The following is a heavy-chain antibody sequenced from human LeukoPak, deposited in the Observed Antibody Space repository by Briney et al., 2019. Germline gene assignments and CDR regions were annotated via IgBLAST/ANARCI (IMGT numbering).Heavy chain of an antibody. CDR3: AKGGYSYGHYFDY. Sequence: PGGSLRLSCAASGFTFSSYGMHWVRQAPGKGLEWVAVISYDGSNKYYADSVKGRFTISRDNSKNTLYLQMNSLRAEDTAVYYCAKGGYSYGHYFDYWGQGTLVTVSS. V-gene: IGHV3-30*18. J-gene: IGHJ4*02. D-gene: IGHD5-18*01. CDR2: ISYDGSNK. CDR1: GFTFSSYG.